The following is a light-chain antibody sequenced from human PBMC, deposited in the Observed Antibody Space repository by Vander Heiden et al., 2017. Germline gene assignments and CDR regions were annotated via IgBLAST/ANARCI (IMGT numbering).Light chain of an antibody. CDR3: QQYYSAPYT. Sequence: DIVMTQSPDSLVVSLGGRATINCKSSQSVIYSSNDKNYLAWYQQKAGQPPKLLIYWASTRESGVPDRFSGSGSGTDFTLTISSLQAEDVAVYYCQQYYSAPYTFGQGTKV. J-gene: IGKJ2*01. CDR2: WAS. V-gene: IGKV4-1*01. CDR1: QSVIYSSNDKNY.